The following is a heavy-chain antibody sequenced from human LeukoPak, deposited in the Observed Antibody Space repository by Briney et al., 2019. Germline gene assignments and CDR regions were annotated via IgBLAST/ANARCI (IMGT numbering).Heavy chain of an antibody. CDR3: ARTLGYGSGSYYMGDAFDI. CDR1: GFTFSSYA. D-gene: IGHD3-10*01. J-gene: IGHJ3*02. V-gene: IGHV3-30-3*01. Sequence: GGSLRLSCAASGFTFSSYAMHWVRQAPGKGLEWVAVISYDGSNKYYADSVKGRFIISRDNSKNTLYLQTNSLRAEDTAVYYCARTLGYGSGSYYMGDAFDIWGQGTMVTVSS. CDR2: ISYDGSNK.